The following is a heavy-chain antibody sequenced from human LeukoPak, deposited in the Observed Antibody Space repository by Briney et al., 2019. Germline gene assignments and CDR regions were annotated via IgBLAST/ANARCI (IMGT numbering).Heavy chain of an antibody. V-gene: IGHV1-46*01. CDR1: GYTFTSYY. CDR2: INPSGGST. D-gene: IGHD3-16*01. CDR3: ARAYYDYVWGSYPVGAFDI. J-gene: IGHJ3*02. Sequence: APVKVSCKASGYTFTSYYMHWVRQAPGQGLEWMGIINPSGGSTSYAQKFQGRVTMTRDMSTSTVYMELSRLRSDDTAVYYCARAYYDYVWGSYPVGAFDIWGQGTMVTVSS.